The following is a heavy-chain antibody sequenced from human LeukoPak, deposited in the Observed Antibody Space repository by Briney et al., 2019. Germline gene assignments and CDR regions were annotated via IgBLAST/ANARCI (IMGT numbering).Heavy chain of an antibody. Sequence: GGSLRLSCAASGFTFSSYAMSWVRQAPGKGLEWVSAISGSGGSTYYADSVKGRFTISRDNSKNTLYLQMNSLRAEDTAVYYCAYGKHSSGYNFDYWGQGTLVTVSS. CDR2: ISGSGGST. V-gene: IGHV3-23*01. CDR1: GFTFSSYA. CDR3: AYGKHSSGYNFDY. J-gene: IGHJ4*02. D-gene: IGHD3-22*01.